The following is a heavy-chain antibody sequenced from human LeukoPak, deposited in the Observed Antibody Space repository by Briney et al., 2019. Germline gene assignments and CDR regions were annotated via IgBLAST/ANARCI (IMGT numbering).Heavy chain of an antibody. CDR1: GFTSSSYG. Sequence: GGSLRLSCAASGFTSSSYGMSWVRQAPGKGLEWVSAISGSGGSTYYADSVKGRFTISRDNSKNTLYLQMNSLRAEDTAVYYCAKLAVLWFGELLPDAFDIWGQGTMVTVSS. CDR3: AKLAVLWFGELLPDAFDI. CDR2: ISGSGGST. V-gene: IGHV3-23*01. D-gene: IGHD3-10*01. J-gene: IGHJ3*02.